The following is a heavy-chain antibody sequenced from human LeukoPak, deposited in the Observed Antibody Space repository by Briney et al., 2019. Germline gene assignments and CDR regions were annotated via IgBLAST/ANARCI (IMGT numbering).Heavy chain of an antibody. CDR3: ARYGGSGWVIDN. CDR1: GGSISSYY. J-gene: IGHJ4*02. Sequence: PSETLSLTCTVSGGSISSYYWTWIRQPPGKGLEWIGYIYYTGATSYNPSLKSRVTISVDTYEKQSSLKLTSVTAADTAVYYCARYGGSGWVIDNWGRGTLVTVSS. CDR2: IYYTGAT. V-gene: IGHV4-59*08. D-gene: IGHD6-19*01.